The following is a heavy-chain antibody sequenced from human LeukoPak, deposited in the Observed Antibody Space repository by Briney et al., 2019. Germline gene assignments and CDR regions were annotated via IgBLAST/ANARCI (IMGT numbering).Heavy chain of an antibody. Sequence: GGSLRLSCAASGFTVSSNYMSWVRQAPGKGLEWVSVIYSGGGTYYADSVRGRFTISRDKSKNTLGLQMNSLRVEDTAVYYCARVIRGGVDYWGQGTLVTVSS. J-gene: IGHJ4*02. CDR3: ARVIRGGVDY. CDR2: IYSGGGT. V-gene: IGHV3-53*01. D-gene: IGHD3-10*01. CDR1: GFTVSSNY.